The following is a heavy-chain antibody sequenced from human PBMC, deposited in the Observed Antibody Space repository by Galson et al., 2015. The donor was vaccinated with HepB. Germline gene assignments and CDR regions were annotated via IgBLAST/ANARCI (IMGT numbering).Heavy chain of an antibody. CDR2: ISSDGSNY. CDR1: GFMFKAYG. J-gene: IGHJ4*02. CDR3: ANSQLSRTDHFDY. D-gene: IGHD1-14*01. Sequence: SLRLSCAASGFMFKAYGMHWVRQAPGKGLEWVGVISSDGSNYYYDESVKGRFTISRDNSKNTLYLQMNSLRPEDTAVYYCANSQLSRTDHFDYWGQGTFVTVSS. V-gene: IGHV3-30*18.